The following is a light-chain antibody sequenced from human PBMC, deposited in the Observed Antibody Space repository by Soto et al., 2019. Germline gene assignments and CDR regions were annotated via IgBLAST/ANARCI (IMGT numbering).Light chain of an antibody. Sequence: QSVLTQPASGSGSPGQSITISCTGTSSDVGSYNLVSWYQQHPGKAPKLMIYEGSKRPSGVSNRFSGSKSGNTASLTISGLQAEDEADYYCCSYAGSSSPYVFGTGTKSPS. CDR2: EGS. J-gene: IGLJ1*01. V-gene: IGLV2-23*01. CDR3: CSYAGSSSPYV. CDR1: SSDVGSYNL.